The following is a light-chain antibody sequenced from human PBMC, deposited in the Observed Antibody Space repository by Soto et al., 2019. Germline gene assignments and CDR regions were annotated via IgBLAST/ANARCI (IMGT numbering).Light chain of an antibody. J-gene: IGKJ1*01. CDR1: QSISSY. CDR2: AAS. CDR3: QQSYSTPRT. Sequence: DIQMTQSPSSLSASVGDRVTITCRASQSISSYLNWYQQKPGKAPKHLIYAASSLQSGVPSRFSGSGSWTDFTLTISSLQPEDFATYYCQQSYSTPRTFGQGTKVEIK. V-gene: IGKV1-39*01.